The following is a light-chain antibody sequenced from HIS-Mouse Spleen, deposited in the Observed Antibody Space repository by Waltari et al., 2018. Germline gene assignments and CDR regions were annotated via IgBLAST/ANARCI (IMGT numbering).Light chain of an antibody. CDR3: QQRSNWPPLT. V-gene: IGKV3-11*01. CDR2: DAS. Sequence: EIVLTQSPATLSLSPGERATLSCRASQSVSSYLAWYQQKPGTAPRLLIYDASNRATGIPARFSGSGSGTDFTLTISSLDPEDFAVYYCQQRSNWPPLTVGGGTKVEIK. CDR1: QSVSSY. J-gene: IGKJ4*01.